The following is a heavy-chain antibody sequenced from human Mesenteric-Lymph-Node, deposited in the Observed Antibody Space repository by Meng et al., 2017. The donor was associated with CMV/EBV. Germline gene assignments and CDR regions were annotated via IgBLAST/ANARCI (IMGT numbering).Heavy chain of an antibody. CDR3: ARGRRPDY. CDR2: IKQDGSEK. J-gene: IGHJ4*02. Sequence: SCVASGFIFRSYWMSWVRQAPGKGLEWVANIKQDGSEKYYVDSVKGRFTISRDNAKNSLYLQMNSLRAEDTAVYYCARGRRPDYWGQGTLVTVSS. V-gene: IGHV3-7*01. CDR1: GFIFRSYW.